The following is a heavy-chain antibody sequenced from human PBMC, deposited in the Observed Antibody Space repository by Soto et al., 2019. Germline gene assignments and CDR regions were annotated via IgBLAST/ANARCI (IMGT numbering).Heavy chain of an antibody. CDR2: ISAYNGNT. J-gene: IGHJ4*02. CDR3: ATSNYYDSSGYYYYFDY. Sequence: QVQLVQSGAEVKKPGASVKVSCKASGYTFTSYGISWVRQAPGQGLEWMGWISAYNGNTNYAQKLQGRVTMTTDTSTSTAYMELRSLRSDDTAVYYCATSNYYDSSGYYYYFDYWGQGTLVTVSS. V-gene: IGHV1-18*04. CDR1: GYTFTSYG. D-gene: IGHD3-22*01.